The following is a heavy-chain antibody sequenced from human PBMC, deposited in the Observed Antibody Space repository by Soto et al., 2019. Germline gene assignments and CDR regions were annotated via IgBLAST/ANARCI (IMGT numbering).Heavy chain of an antibody. CDR3: ARDIGWYHLDY. CDR2: ISGGGRST. CDR1: GFNFSHFA. D-gene: IGHD1-20*01. J-gene: IGHJ4*02. V-gene: IGHV3-23*01. Sequence: PGGSLRLSCAASGFNFSHFAMSWVRQAPGKGLEWVSAISGGGRSTFYADSVKGRFTISRDNAKSSLYLQMNSLRAEDTAVYYCARDIGWYHLDYWGRGTLVTVSS.